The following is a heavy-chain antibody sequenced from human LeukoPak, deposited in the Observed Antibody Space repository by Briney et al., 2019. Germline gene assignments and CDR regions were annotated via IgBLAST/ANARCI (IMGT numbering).Heavy chain of an antibody. D-gene: IGHD6-13*01. J-gene: IGHJ6*03. V-gene: IGHV4-61*02. CDR1: GGSISSSSYY. Sequence: SETLSLTCTVSGGSISSSSYYWSWIRQPAGKGLEWIGRIYTSGSTNYNPSLKSRVTISVDTSKNQFSLKLSSVTAADTAVYYCARRPIAGLTGYYYYYMDVWGKGTTVTVSS. CDR2: IYTSGST. CDR3: ARRPIAGLTGYYYYYMDV.